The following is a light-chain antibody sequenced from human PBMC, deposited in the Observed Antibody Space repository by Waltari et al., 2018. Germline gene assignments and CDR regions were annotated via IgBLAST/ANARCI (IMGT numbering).Light chain of an antibody. Sequence: QSALTQPPSVSGSPGQSVTISCTATSSDFGNYNRVSWYQQSPGTAPKLMIYDVTNPPSGVPHRFSGSKSGNTASLTISGLQAEDEADYYCSSPTTSITWVFGGGTKLTVL. J-gene: IGLJ3*02. CDR1: SSDFGNYNR. CDR3: SSPTTSITWV. V-gene: IGLV2-18*02. CDR2: DVT.